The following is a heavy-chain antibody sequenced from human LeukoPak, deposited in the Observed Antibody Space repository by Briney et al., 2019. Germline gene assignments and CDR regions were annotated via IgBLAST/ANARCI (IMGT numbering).Heavy chain of an antibody. CDR3: ASGVVAAVRGGGFDY. V-gene: IGHV4-4*02. D-gene: IGHD3-3*01. CDR2: IYHSGST. CDR1: GFTFRSYW. J-gene: IGHJ4*02. Sequence: GSLRLSCAASGFTFRSYWMSWARQPPGKGLEWIGEIYHSGSTNYNPSLKSRVTISVDKSKNQFSLKLSSVTAADTAVYYCASGVVAAVRGGGFDYWGQGTLVTVSS.